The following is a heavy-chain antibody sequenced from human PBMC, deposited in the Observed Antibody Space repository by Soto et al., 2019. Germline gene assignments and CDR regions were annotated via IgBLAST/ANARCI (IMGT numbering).Heavy chain of an antibody. CDR2: IFYFGST. V-gene: IGHV4-59*08. J-gene: IGHJ4*02. CDR1: GGSISSYY. CDR3: ARHSPDFDWLSQFDY. Sequence: SETLSLTCSVSGGSISSYYWSWIRQTPGKGLEWIGYIFYFGSTNYNPSLRSRVTLSIDTSKNQLSLKLSSVTAADTAVYYCARHSPDFDWLSQFDYWGQGTLVTVSS. D-gene: IGHD3-9*01.